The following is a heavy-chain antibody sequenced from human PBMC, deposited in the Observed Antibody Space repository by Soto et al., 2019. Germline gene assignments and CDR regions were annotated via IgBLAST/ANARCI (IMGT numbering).Heavy chain of an antibody. J-gene: IGHJ4*02. Sequence: QVQLVQSGAEVKKPGASVKVSCKASGFTFTSYYMHWVRQAPGQGLEWMGIINPSGGGTTYAQKFQGRVTMTMDTSTSTVYMELSSLRCEDTAVYYCARAPAALDYWGQGTLVTGSS. V-gene: IGHV1-46*01. CDR2: INPSGGGT. CDR1: GFTFTSYY. CDR3: ARAPAALDY.